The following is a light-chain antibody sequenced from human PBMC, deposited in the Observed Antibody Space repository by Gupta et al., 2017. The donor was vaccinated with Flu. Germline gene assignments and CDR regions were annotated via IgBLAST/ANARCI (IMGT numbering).Light chain of an antibody. CDR3: QQYGGSPRT. J-gene: IGKJ1*01. CDR1: QSVTSTY. Sequence: ARATLSCRASQSVTSTYLVWYQQKPGQAPRVLIYGASTRATGIPDRFSGSGSGTDFTLTISRLEPEDFAVYYCQQYGGSPRTFGQGTRVEIK. CDR2: GAS. V-gene: IGKV3-20*01.